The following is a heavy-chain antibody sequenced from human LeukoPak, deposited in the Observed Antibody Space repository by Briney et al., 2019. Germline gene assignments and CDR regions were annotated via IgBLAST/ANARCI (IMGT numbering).Heavy chain of an antibody. CDR2: IIPMFGTA. J-gene: IGHJ4*02. CDR1: GGTFSNYA. Sequence: SVKVSCKASGGTFSNYAFSWVRQAPGQGLEWMGGIIPMFGTAKYAQKFQGRVRITADISTSTAYMELSSLRSEDTAVYYCASGGIDILTGYYNPQGDYWGQGTLVTVSS. V-gene: IGHV1-69*06. CDR3: ASGGIDILTGYYNPQGDY. D-gene: IGHD3-9*01.